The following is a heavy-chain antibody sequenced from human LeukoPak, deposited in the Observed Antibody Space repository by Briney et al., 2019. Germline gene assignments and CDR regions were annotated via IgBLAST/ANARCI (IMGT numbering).Heavy chain of an antibody. V-gene: IGHV1-2*02. D-gene: IGHD3-16*02. Sequence: ASVKVSCKASGYTVSGFYVHWVRQAPGQGLEWMGLINPNTGGTNYAQKFQGRVVMTMDTAISTAYLDLSRLTSDDTAIYHCASSFYRQTDAWGQGSLVTVSS. CDR2: INPNTGGT. CDR1: GYTVSGFY. CDR3: ASSFYRQTDA. J-gene: IGHJ5*02.